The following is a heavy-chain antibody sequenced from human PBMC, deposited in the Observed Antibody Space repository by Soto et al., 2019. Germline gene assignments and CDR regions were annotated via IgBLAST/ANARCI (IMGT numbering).Heavy chain of an antibody. CDR2: IYYSGST. V-gene: IGHV4-59*01. Sequence: QVQLQESGPGLVKPSETLSLTCTVSGGSISSYYWSWIRQPPGKGLEWIGYIYYSGSTNYNPSLKSRVTISVDTSKNQCSLKLSSVTAADTAVYYCAGGSAVAGSRTIDYWGQGTLVTVSS. J-gene: IGHJ4*02. CDR3: AGGSAVAGSRTIDY. D-gene: IGHD6-19*01. CDR1: GGSISSYY.